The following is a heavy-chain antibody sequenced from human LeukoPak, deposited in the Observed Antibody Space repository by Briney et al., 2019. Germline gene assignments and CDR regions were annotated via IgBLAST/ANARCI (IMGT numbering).Heavy chain of an antibody. CDR2: IHYSGST. Sequence: PWETLSLTCTVSGGSISNYYWSWVRQPPGKGLEWIGYIHYSGSTNYNPSLKSRLTISLDTSKNQFSLKLSSVTAADTAVYYCARPYSSGWDYWGQGILVTVSS. CDR1: GGSISNYY. V-gene: IGHV4-59*01. J-gene: IGHJ4*02. CDR3: ARPYSSGWDY. D-gene: IGHD6-19*01.